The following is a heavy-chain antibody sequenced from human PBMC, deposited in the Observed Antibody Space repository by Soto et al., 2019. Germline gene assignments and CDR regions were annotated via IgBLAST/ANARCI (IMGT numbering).Heavy chain of an antibody. D-gene: IGHD3-22*01. CDR1: GGTFSSST. V-gene: IGHV1-69*01. J-gene: IGHJ1*01. CDR2: LTPIFGKA. CDR3: ARGWGSDSTTYYYAY. Sequence: QVQLVQSGAEVRRPGSSVRVSCKASGGTFSSSTISWVRQAPGQGLEWVGGLTPIFGKANYAQKFQGRVTITADESTSTAYMELSSLRSEDTALYFCARGWGSDSTTYYYAYWGQGTSVTVSS.